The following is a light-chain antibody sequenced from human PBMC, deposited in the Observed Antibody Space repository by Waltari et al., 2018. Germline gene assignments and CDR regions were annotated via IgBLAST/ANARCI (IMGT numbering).Light chain of an antibody. Sequence: DIVMTQSPDSLAVSLGERATINCKSSQTLLYTSNKKNYLTWYQQKSGQPPKVLIFWASTRECGVTERFNGSGSGTDFTLTINSLQPEDVAVYFGQQYFSSPYTFGQGTKLEIK. CDR1: QTLLYTSNKKNY. V-gene: IGKV4-1*01. J-gene: IGKJ2*01. CDR3: QQYFSSPYT. CDR2: WAS.